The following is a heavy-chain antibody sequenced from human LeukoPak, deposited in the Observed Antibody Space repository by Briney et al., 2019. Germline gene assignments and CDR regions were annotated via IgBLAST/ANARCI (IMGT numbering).Heavy chain of an antibody. CDR3: ARARAGYFALFQH. V-gene: IGHV3-7*03. J-gene: IGHJ1*01. CDR2: IKQDGSEK. CDR1: GFTFSSYA. D-gene: IGHD3-22*01. Sequence: QPGGSLRLSCAASGFTFSSYAMSWVRQAPGKGLEWVANIKQDGSEKYYVDSVKGRFTISRDNAQNSLFLQMNSLRAEDTAVYFCARARAGYFALFQHWGQGSVVIVSS.